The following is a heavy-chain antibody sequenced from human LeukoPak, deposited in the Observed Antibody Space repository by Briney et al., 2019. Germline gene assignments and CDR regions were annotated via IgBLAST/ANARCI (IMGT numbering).Heavy chain of an antibody. V-gene: IGHV4-39*07. Sequence: SETLSLTCTVSGGSISSSSYYWGWIRQPPGKRLEWIGSIYYSGSTYYNPSLKSRVTISVDTSKNQFSLKLSSVTAADTAVYYCTQLERLYVAFDIWGQGTMVTVSS. J-gene: IGHJ3*02. D-gene: IGHD1-1*01. CDR3: TQLERLYVAFDI. CDR1: GGSISSSSYY. CDR2: IYYSGST.